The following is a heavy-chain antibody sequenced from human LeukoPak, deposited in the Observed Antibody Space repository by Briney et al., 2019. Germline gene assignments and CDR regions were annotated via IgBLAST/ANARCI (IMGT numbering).Heavy chain of an antibody. CDR2: ISYDGRDE. Sequence: GGSLRLSCAASGFTFSSNAMHWIRQAPDRGLEWVAVISYDGRDENYADSVKGRFTISRDNPRDTMYLHMNSLRVEDTAMYYCSRDAPYFDSWGRGTLVTVSS. J-gene: IGHJ4*02. V-gene: IGHV3-30*04. CDR3: SRDAPYFDS. CDR1: GFTFSSNA.